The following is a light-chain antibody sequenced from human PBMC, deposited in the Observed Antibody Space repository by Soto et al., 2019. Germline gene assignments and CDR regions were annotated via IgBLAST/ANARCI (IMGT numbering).Light chain of an antibody. CDR3: SSYTSSTSFY. V-gene: IGLV2-14*01. CDR1: SSDVGGYNY. CDR2: DVT. J-gene: IGLJ1*01. Sequence: QSVLTQPASVSGSPGQPITISCTGTSSDVGGYNYVSWYQQHPGKAPKLMIYDVTNRPSGVSNRFSGSKSGNTASLTISGLQAEDEADYYCSSYTSSTSFYFGTGTKSPS.